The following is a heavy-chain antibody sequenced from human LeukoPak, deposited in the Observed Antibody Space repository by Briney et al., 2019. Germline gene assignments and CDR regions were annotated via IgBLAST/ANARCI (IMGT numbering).Heavy chain of an antibody. D-gene: IGHD6-13*01. CDR1: GFTFSSYE. CDR2: ISSSGSTI. CDR3: ARDGTVAAVGLDY. J-gene: IGHJ4*02. Sequence: PGGSLRLSCAASGFTFSSYEMNWVRQAPGKGLERVSYISSSGSTIYYADSVKGRFTISRDNAKNSLYLQWNSLRAEDTAVYYCARDGTVAAVGLDYWGQGTLVTVSS. V-gene: IGHV3-48*03.